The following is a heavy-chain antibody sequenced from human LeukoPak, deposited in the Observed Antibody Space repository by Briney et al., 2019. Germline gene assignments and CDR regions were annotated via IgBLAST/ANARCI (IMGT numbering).Heavy chain of an antibody. Sequence: PSETLSLTCTVSGGSISSYYWSWIRQPPGKGLEWIGYISYSGSTNFNPSLKSRVTISVDTSKNQFSLKLSSVTAADTAVYYCAREGAAGTNLNWFDPWGQGTLVTVSS. CDR3: AREGAAGTNLNWFDP. V-gene: IGHV4-59*13. J-gene: IGHJ5*02. CDR1: GGSISSYY. CDR2: ISYSGST. D-gene: IGHD1-1*01.